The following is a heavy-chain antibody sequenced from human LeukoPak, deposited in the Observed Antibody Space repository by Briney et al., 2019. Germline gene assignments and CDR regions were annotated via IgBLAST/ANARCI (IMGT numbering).Heavy chain of an antibody. CDR2: ISGSGSYT. D-gene: IGHD1-26*01. J-gene: IGHJ3*02. CDR3: ASDGIVGATDAFDI. CDR1: EFTFSDYY. Sequence: PGGSLRLSCAASEFTFSDYYMSWIRQAPGKGLEWVSSISGSGSYTDYADSVKGRFTISRDNAKNSLYLQVNSLRAEDTAVYYCASDGIVGATDAFDIWGQGTMVTVSS. V-gene: IGHV3-11*05.